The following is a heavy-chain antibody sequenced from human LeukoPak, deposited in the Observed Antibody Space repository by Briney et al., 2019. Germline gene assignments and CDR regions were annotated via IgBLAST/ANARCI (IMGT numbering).Heavy chain of an antibody. J-gene: IGHJ4*02. CDR3: AREVCGGSCYFDY. CDR1: GFTFSSYE. D-gene: IGHD2-15*01. Sequence: GGSLRLSCAASGFTFSSYEMNWVRQAPGKGLEWVSYISGSGSAIYYADSVKGRFTISRDNAKNSLYLQMNSLRAEDTAVYYCAREVCGGSCYFDYWGQGTLVTVSS. V-gene: IGHV3-48*03. CDR2: ISGSGSAI.